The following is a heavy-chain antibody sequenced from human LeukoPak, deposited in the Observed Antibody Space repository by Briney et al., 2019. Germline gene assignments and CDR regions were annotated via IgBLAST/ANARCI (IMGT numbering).Heavy chain of an antibody. CDR1: GYTFTSYD. Sequence: ASVEVSCKASGYTFTSYDINWVRQATGQGLEWMGWMNPNSGNTGYAQKFQGRVTMTRNTSISTAYMELSSLRSEDTAMYYCASYSSSSLYYYYGMDVWGQGTTVTVSS. V-gene: IGHV1-8*01. D-gene: IGHD6-6*01. CDR2: MNPNSGNT. J-gene: IGHJ6*02. CDR3: ASYSSSSLYYYYGMDV.